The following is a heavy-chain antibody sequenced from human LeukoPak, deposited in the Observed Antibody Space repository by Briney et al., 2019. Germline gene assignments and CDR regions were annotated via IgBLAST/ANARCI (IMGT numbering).Heavy chain of an antibody. CDR2: IYYSGST. CDR3: ARDRAGTTFRIDP. V-gene: IGHV4-39*07. D-gene: IGHD1-1*01. Sequence: SETLSLTCTVSGGSISSSSYYWGWIRQPPGKGLEWIGSIYYSGSTYYNPSLKSRVTISVDTSKNQFSLKLSSVTAADTAVYYCARDRAGTTFRIDPWGQGTLVTVSS. CDR1: GGSISSSSYY. J-gene: IGHJ5*02.